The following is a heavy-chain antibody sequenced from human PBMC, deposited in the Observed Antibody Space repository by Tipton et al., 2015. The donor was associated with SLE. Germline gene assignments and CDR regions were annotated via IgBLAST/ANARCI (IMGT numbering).Heavy chain of an antibody. D-gene: IGHD5-18*01. CDR2: IFHTGTT. CDR3: ARVDTSTDWHFDL. Sequence: TLSLTCAVSGYSISSGFFWGWIRQPPGQGLEWIGSIFHTGTTYYNPSLRSRVTISIDTSKNQFSLKLTSVTAADTAVYYCARVDTSTDWHFDLWGRGTLVTVSS. CDR1: GYSISSGFF. V-gene: IGHV4-38-2*01. J-gene: IGHJ2*01.